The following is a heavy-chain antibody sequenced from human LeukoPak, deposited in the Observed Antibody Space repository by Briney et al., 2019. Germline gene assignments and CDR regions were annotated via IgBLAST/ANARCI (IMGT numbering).Heavy chain of an antibody. J-gene: IGHJ5*02. CDR2: INPNSGST. Sequence: GASVKVSCKASGYTFTGYYMHWVRQAPGQGLEWMGWINPNSGSTNYAQKFQGRVTMTRDTSISTAYMELSRLRSDDTAVYYCARDTGDAWFDPWGQGTLVTVSS. CDR3: ARDTGDAWFDP. V-gene: IGHV1-2*02. D-gene: IGHD7-27*01. CDR1: GYTFTGYY.